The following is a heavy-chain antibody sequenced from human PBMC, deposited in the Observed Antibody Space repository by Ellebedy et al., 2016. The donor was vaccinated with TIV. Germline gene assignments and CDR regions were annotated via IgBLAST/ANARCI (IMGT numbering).Heavy chain of an antibody. J-gene: IGHJ1*01. CDR3: ARHEGVALFQY. CDR1: GDSIRSNS. CDR2: IYKNGNT. D-gene: IGHD2-8*01. Sequence: SETLSLXXSVSGDSIRSNSWSWIRQAPGKGPEWIGYIYKNGNTDYNPSPESRVTISFDTSKNQISLKVRSVTAADTAVYYCARHEGVALFQYWGQGAQVVVSS. V-gene: IGHV4-59*08.